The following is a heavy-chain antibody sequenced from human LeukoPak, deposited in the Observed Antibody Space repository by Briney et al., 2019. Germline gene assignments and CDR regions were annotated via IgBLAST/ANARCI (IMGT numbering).Heavy chain of an antibody. CDR1: GFSLSSYS. Sequence: GGSLRLSCAASGFSLSSYSMNWLRQAPGKGLEWVSSISTSSTYIYYAVSVKGGFTISRDNAKDTPYLQMNSLRAEDTAAYYCSTDGCSGGSCVPWDHWGQGTLVTVSS. CDR3: STDGCSGGSCVPWDH. J-gene: IGHJ4*02. D-gene: IGHD2-15*01. V-gene: IGHV3-21*01. CDR2: ISTSSTYI.